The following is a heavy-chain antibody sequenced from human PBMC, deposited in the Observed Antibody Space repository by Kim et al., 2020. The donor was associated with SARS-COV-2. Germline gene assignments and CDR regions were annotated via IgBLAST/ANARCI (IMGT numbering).Heavy chain of an antibody. CDR1: GGSISSYY. D-gene: IGHD3-10*01. J-gene: IGHJ4*02. Sequence: SETLSLTCTVSGGSISSYYWSWIRQPPGKGLEWIRYIYYSGSTNYNPSLKSRVTISVDTSKNQFSLKLSSVTAADTAVYYCARIIRRHGITMVRGVIANYYFDYWGQGTLVTVSS. CDR2: IYYSGST. V-gene: IGHV4-59*01. CDR3: ARIIRRHGITMVRGVIANYYFDY.